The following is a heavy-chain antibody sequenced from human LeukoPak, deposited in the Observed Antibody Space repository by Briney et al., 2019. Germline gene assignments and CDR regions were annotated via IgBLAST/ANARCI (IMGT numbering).Heavy chain of an antibody. CDR3: AKDGEDIVVVPAAHDAFDI. J-gene: IGHJ3*02. Sequence: PGGSLRLSCAASGFTFSSYAMSWARQAPGKGLEWVSAISGSGGSTYYADSVKGRFTISRDNSKNTLYLQMNSLRAEDTAVYYCAKDGEDIVVVPAAHDAFDIWGQGTMVTVSS. CDR2: ISGSGGST. CDR1: GFTFSSYA. V-gene: IGHV3-23*01. D-gene: IGHD2-2*01.